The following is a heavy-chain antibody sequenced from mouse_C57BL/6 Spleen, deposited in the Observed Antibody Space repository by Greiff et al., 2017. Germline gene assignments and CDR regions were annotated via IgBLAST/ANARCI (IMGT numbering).Heavy chain of an antibody. CDR1: GYTFTSYW. J-gene: IGHJ2*01. D-gene: IGHD2-2*01. V-gene: IGHV1-69*01. Sequence: QVQLQQPGAELVKPGASVKLSCKASGYTFTSYWMHWVKQRPGRGLEWIGEIDPSDSYTNYNQKFKGKSTLTVDKSSSTAYMQLSSLASEDSAVYYCARSGGVTTGVDYWGQGTTLTVSS. CDR3: ARSGGVTTGVDY. CDR2: IDPSDSYT.